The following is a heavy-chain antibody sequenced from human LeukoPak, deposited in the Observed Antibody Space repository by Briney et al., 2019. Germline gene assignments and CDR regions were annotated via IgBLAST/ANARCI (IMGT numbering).Heavy chain of an antibody. V-gene: IGHV3-23*01. J-gene: IGHJ3*02. CDR1: GFTFAGYA. Sequence: GGSLRLSCAASGFTFAGYAMSWVRQAPGKGLEWVSGISDSGGTTYYADSVKGRFTISRDNSKNTLYLQMNSLRAEDTATYYCAREDPGPFDAFDTWGQGAKVTVPS. CDR3: AREDPGPFDAFDT. CDR2: ISDSGGTT.